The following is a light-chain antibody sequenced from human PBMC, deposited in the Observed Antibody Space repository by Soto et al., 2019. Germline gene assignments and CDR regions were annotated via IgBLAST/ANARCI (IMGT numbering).Light chain of an antibody. Sequence: EVVLTQSPATLSLSPGDRATLSCRASQSVSIDFAWYQQKPGQAPRLLIYDASNRATGIPARFSGSGSGTDFTLTISSLEPEAFAVYYCQHRHNFGPGTKLDIK. V-gene: IGKV3-11*01. CDR1: QSVSID. CDR2: DAS. CDR3: QHRHN. J-gene: IGKJ3*01.